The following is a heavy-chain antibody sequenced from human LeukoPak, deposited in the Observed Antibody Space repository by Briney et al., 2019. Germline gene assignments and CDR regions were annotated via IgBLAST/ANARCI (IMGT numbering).Heavy chain of an antibody. V-gene: IGHV3-53*01. CDR3: ARDSQYCSSGSCSPGASDI. J-gene: IGHJ3*02. CDR2: LYSGGRT. Sequence: GGSLRLSCAASGFTVSTNYMSWVRQAPGKGLEWVSVLYSGGRTDYADSVKGRFTISRDNSKNTLYPQMNSLRVEDTAVYYCARDSQYCSSGSCSPGASDIWGQGTMVTVSS. D-gene: IGHD2-15*01. CDR1: GFTVSTNY.